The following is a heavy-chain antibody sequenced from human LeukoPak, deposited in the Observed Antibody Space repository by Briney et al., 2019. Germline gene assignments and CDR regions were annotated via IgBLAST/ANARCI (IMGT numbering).Heavy chain of an antibody. V-gene: IGHV1-2*02. J-gene: IGHJ5*02. CDR2: INPNSGGT. CDR3: ARVPKRITMVRGVPYNWFDP. CDR1: GYTFTGYY. Sequence: ASVKVSCKASGYTFTGYYMHWVRQAPGQGLEWMGWINPNSGGTNYAQKFQGRATMTRDTSISTAYMELSRLRSDDTAVYYCARVPKRITMVRGVPYNWFDPWGQGTLVTVSS. D-gene: IGHD3-10*01.